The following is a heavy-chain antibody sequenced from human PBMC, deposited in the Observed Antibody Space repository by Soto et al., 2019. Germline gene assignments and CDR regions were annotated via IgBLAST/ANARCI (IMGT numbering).Heavy chain of an antibody. CDR1: GGSLSGYY. V-gene: IGHV4-34*01. CDR2: INYSGIT. Sequence: QVQLQQWGAGLLKPSETLSLTCAVYGGSLSGYYGNWIRQSPGKGLEWIGEINYSGITNYNPSLKSGVTISIDTSKNQFSLNLSSVTAADTAVYYCARTRNLDVWGQGTTVTVSS. CDR3: ARTRNLDV. D-gene: IGHD1-1*01. J-gene: IGHJ6*02.